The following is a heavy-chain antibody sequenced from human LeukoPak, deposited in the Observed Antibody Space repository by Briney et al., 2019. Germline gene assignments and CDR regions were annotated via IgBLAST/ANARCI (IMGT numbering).Heavy chain of an antibody. J-gene: IGHJ5*01. CDR1: GYTFSNSG. Sequence: PGRSLRLSCVASGYTFSNSGLHWVRQTPGKGLEWVAVIWYDGSNKYYADSVKGRFTISRDNAKNTLYLQMNSLRAEDTAVYYCARDGTTSTWVAYNWFDSWGQGTLVTVSS. D-gene: IGHD1-7*01. CDR2: IWYDGSNK. V-gene: IGHV3-33*01. CDR3: ARDGTTSTWVAYNWFDS.